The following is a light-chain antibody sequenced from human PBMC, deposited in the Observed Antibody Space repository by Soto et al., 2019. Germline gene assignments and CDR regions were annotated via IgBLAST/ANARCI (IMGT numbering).Light chain of an antibody. V-gene: IGKV1-39*01. CDR2: ATD. CDR1: QTITNY. Sequence: DIQMTQSLSSLSASVGDRVTITCRASQTITNYLNWYQQQSGKAPKLLIYATDTLQSGVPSRFSGSGSGTDYTLTISSLQPEDFATYYPQQCYNTPQTLGHGTK. J-gene: IGKJ1*01. CDR3: QQCYNTPQT.